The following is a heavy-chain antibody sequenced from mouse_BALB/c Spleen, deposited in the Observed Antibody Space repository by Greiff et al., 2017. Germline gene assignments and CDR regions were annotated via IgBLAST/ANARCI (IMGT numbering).Heavy chain of an antibody. CDR3: ARFATGYFDV. Sequence: QVQLKESGAELVRPGSSVKISCKASGYAFSSYWMNWVKQRPGQGLEWIGQIYPGDGDTNYNGKFKGKATLTADKSSSTAYMQLSSLTSEDSAVYFCARFATGYFDVWGAGTTVTVSS. V-gene: IGHV1-80*01. J-gene: IGHJ1*01. CDR2: IYPGDGDT. CDR1: GYAFSSYW. D-gene: IGHD1-1*01.